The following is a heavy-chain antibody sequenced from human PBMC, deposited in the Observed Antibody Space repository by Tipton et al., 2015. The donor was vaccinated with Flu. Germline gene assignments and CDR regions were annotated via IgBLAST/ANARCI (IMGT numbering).Heavy chain of an antibody. D-gene: IGHD3-10*01. Sequence: TLSLTCDVSGYFISSGYYWGWIRQPPGKGLEWIGSIFHSGDTLYNPSLKRRATVSVDTLKNQFSLKVTSVTAADTALYYCTRHANYGSGSPYYFDHWGQGSLVTVSS. J-gene: IGHJ4*02. V-gene: IGHV4-38-2*01. CDR2: IFHSGDT. CDR1: GYFISSGYY. CDR3: TRHANYGSGSPYYFDH.